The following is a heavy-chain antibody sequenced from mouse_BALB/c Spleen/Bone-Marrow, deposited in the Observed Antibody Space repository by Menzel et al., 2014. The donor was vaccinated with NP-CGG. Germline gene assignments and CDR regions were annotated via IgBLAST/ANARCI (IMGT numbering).Heavy chain of an antibody. CDR3: ARDENYDIYWYFDV. V-gene: IGHV7-3*02. J-gene: IGHJ1*01. CDR1: GFTFTDYY. D-gene: IGHD1-1*01. CDR2: IRNKANGYTT. Sequence: EVKLMEPGGGLVQPGGSLRLSCATSGFTFTDYYMSWVRQTPGKALEWLGFIRNKANGYTTDYSVSVKGRFTISRDNSQSILYLQMNTLRAEDSATYDCARDENYDIYWYFDVWGAGTTVTVSS.